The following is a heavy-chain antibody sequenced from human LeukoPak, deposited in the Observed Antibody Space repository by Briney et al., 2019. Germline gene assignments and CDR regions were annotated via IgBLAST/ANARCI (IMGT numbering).Heavy chain of an antibody. CDR1: GYTFTNYA. Sequence: ASVKVSCKASGYTFTNYAMHWVRQAPGQRLEWMGWINAGNGNTKYSRRFQGRVTITRDTSASTTYMELSSLRSEDTAVYYCARLQGSYYGDAFDIWGQGTMVTVSS. CDR2: INAGNGNT. J-gene: IGHJ3*02. CDR3: ARLQGSYYGDAFDI. D-gene: IGHD1-26*01. V-gene: IGHV1-3*01.